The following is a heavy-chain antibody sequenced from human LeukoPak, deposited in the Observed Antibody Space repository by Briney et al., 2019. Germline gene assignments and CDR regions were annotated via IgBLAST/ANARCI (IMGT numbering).Heavy chain of an antibody. CDR2: ISTSGSSI. CDR3: ARTIEMATISYFDY. J-gene: IGHJ4*02. D-gene: IGHD5-24*01. Sequence: GGSLRLSCAASGLTFSSYEMNWVRQAPGKGLEWVSYISTSGSSIYYADSVKGRFIISRDNAKNSLYLQMNSLIAEDTAVYYCARTIEMATISYFDYWGQGTLVTVSS. V-gene: IGHV3-48*03. CDR1: GLTFSSYE.